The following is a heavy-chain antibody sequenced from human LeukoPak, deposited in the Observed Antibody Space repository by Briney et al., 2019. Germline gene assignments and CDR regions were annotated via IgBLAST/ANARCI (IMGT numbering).Heavy chain of an antibody. V-gene: IGHV1-2*02. CDR3: ATTESGSYYPLDY. CDR2: INPNSGAT. D-gene: IGHD1-26*01. J-gene: IGHJ4*02. Sequence: ASVKVSCKASGYTFTGYYMHWVRQAPGQGLEWMGWINPNSGATNYAQKSQGRVTMTRDRSISTAYMELSRLRSDDTAVYYCATTESGSYYPLDYWGQGTLVTVSS. CDR1: GYTFTGYY.